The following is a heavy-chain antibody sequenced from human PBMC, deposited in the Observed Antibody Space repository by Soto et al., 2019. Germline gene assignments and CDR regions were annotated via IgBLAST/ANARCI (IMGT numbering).Heavy chain of an antibody. CDR2: ISSSSSYI. Sequence: LRLSCAASGFTFSSYSMNWVRQAPGKGLEWVSSISSSSSYIYYADSVKGRFTISRDNAKNSLYLQMNSLRAEDTAVYYCAMGPPEYYDILTGYFSPGAFDIWGQGTMVTVSS. V-gene: IGHV3-21*01. CDR1: GFTFSSYS. J-gene: IGHJ3*02. CDR3: AMGPPEYYDILTGYFSPGAFDI. D-gene: IGHD3-9*01.